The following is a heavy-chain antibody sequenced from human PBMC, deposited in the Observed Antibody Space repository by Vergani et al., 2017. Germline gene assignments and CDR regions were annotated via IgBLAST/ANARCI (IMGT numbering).Heavy chain of an antibody. Sequence: EVQLVESGGGLVKPGGSLRLSCAASGFTFSSYSMNWVRQAPGKGLEWVSSISSSSSYIYYADSVKGRFTISRDNAKNSLYLQMNSLRAEETAVYYCASNEEGTRHAPQYWGQGTLVTVSS. D-gene: IGHD1-1*01. J-gene: IGHJ4*02. CDR3: ASNEEGTRHAPQY. CDR2: ISSSSSYI. V-gene: IGHV3-21*01. CDR1: GFTFSSYS.